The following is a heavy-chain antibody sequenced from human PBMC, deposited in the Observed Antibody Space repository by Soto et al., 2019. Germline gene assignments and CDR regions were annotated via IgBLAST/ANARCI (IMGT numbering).Heavy chain of an antibody. CDR2: IYDSGST. J-gene: IGHJ4*02. CDR1: GGSISRSGYF. Sequence: QVQLQESGPGLVKPSQTLSLTCTVSGGSISRSGYFWSWIRQHPGKGLEWIGYIYDSGSTYYNPSLKSRVSLSVDTSKNQFSLNLTSVTAADTAMYHCARSSRSYFDYWGQGTLVTVSS. V-gene: IGHV4-31*03. CDR3: ARSSRSYFDY.